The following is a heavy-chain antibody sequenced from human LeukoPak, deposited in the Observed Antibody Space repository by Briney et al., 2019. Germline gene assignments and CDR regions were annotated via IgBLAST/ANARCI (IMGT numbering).Heavy chain of an antibody. D-gene: IGHD3-10*01. V-gene: IGHV3-21*01. CDR2: ISSSSSYI. CDR1: GFTFNTYS. Sequence: PGGSLRLSCEASGFTFNTYSMNWARQAPGKGLEWVSSISSSSSYIYYADSVKGRFTISRDNAKNSLYLQMNSLRAEDTAVYYCAKTMVRGETSRPFDYWGQGTLVTVSS. J-gene: IGHJ4*02. CDR3: AKTMVRGETSRPFDY.